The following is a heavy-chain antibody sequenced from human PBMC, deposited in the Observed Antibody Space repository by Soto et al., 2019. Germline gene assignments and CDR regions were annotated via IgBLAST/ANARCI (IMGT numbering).Heavy chain of an antibody. CDR3: ARNGYTYGMDV. V-gene: IGHV4-31*03. CDR1: GGSISSGGFY. Sequence: PSETLSLTCTVSGGSISSGGFYWSWVRQLPGKGLEWIAYIYDSWRTYYNPSLKSRVTISMDTSSNQFSLDLRSVTTADTAVYYCARNGYTYGMDVWGQGTTVTVSS. D-gene: IGHD5-18*01. J-gene: IGHJ6*02. CDR2: IYDSWRT.